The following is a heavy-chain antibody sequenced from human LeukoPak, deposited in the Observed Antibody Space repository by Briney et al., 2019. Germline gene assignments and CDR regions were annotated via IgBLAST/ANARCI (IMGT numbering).Heavy chain of an antibody. CDR2: IYYSGTT. V-gene: IGHV4-59*08. CDR3: ARHGVSDFWSGYYGNWFDP. Sequence: SETLSLTCTVSGGSISNYYWSWIRQPPGKGLEWIGTIYYSGTTYYNPSLESRVTISVDTSKNQFSLKLSSVTAADMAVYYCARHGVSDFWSGYYGNWFDPWGQGTLVTVSS. D-gene: IGHD3-3*01. J-gene: IGHJ5*02. CDR1: GGSISNYY.